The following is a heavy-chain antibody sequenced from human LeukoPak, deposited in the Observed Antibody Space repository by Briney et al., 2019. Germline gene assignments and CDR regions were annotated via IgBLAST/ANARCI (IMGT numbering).Heavy chain of an antibody. J-gene: IGHJ3*01. V-gene: IGHV3-53*01. CDR3: ARDRYCSGGSCYGDAFDL. Sequence: GGSLRLSCTASGFTVRSNYMSWVRQSPRKGLEWVSIMYSGGSTDYADSVKGRFIISRDHSKNTLYLQMNSLRAEDTAVYYCARDRYCSGGSCYGDAFDLWGQGTMVTVS. D-gene: IGHD2-15*01. CDR1: GFTVRSNY. CDR2: MYSGGST.